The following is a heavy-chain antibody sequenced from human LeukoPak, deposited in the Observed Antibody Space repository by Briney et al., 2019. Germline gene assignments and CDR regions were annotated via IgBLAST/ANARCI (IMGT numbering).Heavy chain of an antibody. CDR2: ISSRSTSI. D-gene: IGHD3-10*01. V-gene: IGHV3-21*04. CDR3: AKFFLPYLAGGTGSR. Sequence: GGSLRLSCAASGFTFSSYDMNWVRQAPGKGLEWVSSISSRSTSIYYADSVKGRFTISRDNSKNTLYLQMNSLRAEDTALYYCAKFFLPYLAGGTGSRWGQGTLVTVSS. J-gene: IGHJ4*02. CDR1: GFTFSSYD.